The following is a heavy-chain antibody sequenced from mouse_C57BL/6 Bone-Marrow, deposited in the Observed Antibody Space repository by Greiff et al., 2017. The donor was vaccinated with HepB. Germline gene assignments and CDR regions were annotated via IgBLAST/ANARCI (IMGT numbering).Heavy chain of an antibody. CDR3: RESDYPAWFAY. D-gene: IGHD2-4*01. CDR1: GFTFSNYW. J-gene: IGHJ3*01. CDR2: IRLKSDNYAT. Sequence: EVKVEESGGGLVQPGGSMKLSCVASGFTFSNYWMNWVRQSPEKGLEWVAQIRLKSDNYATHYAVSVKGRFTISRDDSKRSVYLQMNNLRAEDAGIYYCRESDYPAWFAYWGQGTLVTVSA. V-gene: IGHV6-3*01.